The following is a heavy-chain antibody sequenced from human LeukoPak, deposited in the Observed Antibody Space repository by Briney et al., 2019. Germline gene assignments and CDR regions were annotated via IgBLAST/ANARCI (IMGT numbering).Heavy chain of an antibody. D-gene: IGHD6-19*01. CDR2: INHSGST. CDR1: GGSFSGYY. Sequence: KPSETLSLTCAVYGGSFSGYYWSWIRQPPGKGLEWIGEINHSGSTNYNPSLKSRVTISVDTSKNQFSLKLSSVTAADTAVYYCARVDSLAVAGNYYMDVWGKGTTVTVSS. CDR3: ARVDSLAVAGNYYMDV. J-gene: IGHJ6*03. V-gene: IGHV4-34*01.